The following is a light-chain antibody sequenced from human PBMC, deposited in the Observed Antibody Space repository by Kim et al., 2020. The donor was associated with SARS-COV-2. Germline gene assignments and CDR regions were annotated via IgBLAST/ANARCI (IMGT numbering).Light chain of an antibody. CDR3: TSYTITSTYV. J-gene: IGLJ1*01. CDR2: DVN. Sequence: GQSIPLSCTGTSSEVCGYDFVSWYQQRPGKAPKLIIYDVNKRPSGVSNRFSGSKSGNTASLSISGLQAEDEADYYCTSYTITSTYVFGTGTKVTVL. CDR1: SSEVCGYDF. V-gene: IGLV2-14*04.